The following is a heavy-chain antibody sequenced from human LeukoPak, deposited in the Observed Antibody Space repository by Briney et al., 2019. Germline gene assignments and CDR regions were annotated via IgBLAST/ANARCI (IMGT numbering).Heavy chain of an antibody. CDR1: GFTFRNYG. J-gene: IGHJ4*02. CDR2: ISYDGSNK. V-gene: IGHV3-30*03. Sequence: PGGSLRLSCAASGFTFRNYGMHWVRQAPGKGLDWVAVISYDGSNKYYADSVKGRFTISRDNSKNTLYLQMNSLKTEDTAVYYCTPSLYDILTGSDYWGQGTLVTVSS. CDR3: TPSLYDILTGSDY. D-gene: IGHD3-9*01.